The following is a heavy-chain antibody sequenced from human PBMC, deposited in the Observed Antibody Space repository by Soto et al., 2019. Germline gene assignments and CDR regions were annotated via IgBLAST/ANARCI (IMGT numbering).Heavy chain of an antibody. D-gene: IGHD6-13*01. Sequence: SETLSLTCTVSGDSISSSDYYWGWIRQPPGKGPEWIGNIYYSGNTYNNPSLKSRVTMSVDTSKNQFSLKLSSVTAADTAVYYCARRGVGDRSRWYAGNWLDPWGQGTLVTVSS. CDR2: IYYSGNT. CDR1: GDSISSSDYY. V-gene: IGHV4-39*01. J-gene: IGHJ5*02. CDR3: ARRGVGDRSRWYAGNWLDP.